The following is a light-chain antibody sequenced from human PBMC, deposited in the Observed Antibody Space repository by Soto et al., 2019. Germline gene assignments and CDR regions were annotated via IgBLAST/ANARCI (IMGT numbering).Light chain of an antibody. J-gene: IGLJ1*01. Sequence: QSALTQPASVSVSPGQSITISCTGTSSDVGGHIYVSWYQQHPGKAPKLMIYEVSNRPSGVSNRFSGSKSGNAASLTISGLQAEDEADYYCSSYSRSSFYVFGTGTKVTVL. CDR1: SSDVGGHIY. V-gene: IGLV2-14*01. CDR2: EVS. CDR3: SSYSRSSFYV.